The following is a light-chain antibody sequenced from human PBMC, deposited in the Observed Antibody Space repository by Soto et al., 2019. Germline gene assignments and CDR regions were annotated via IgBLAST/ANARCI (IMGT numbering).Light chain of an antibody. CDR2: AAS. V-gene: IGKV3-20*01. CDR3: QHYVGSPWG. CDR1: QSFSSSY. Sequence: EIVLTQSPGTLSLSPGERATLSCRASQSFSSSYLAWYQQKPGQAPRLLIYAASSRATGIPDRFSGSGAGTDFTLTISRLEPEDFAFYYCQHYVGSPWGFGQGTKVEIK. J-gene: IGKJ1*01.